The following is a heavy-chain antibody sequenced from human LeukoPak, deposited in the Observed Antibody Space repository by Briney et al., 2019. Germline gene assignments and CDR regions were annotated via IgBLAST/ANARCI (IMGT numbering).Heavy chain of an antibody. Sequence: GGSLRLSCAASGFTFSSYWMSWVHQAPGKGLEWVANIKQDGSEKYYVDSVKGRFTISRDNAKNSLYLQMNSLRAEDTAAYYCARVDIVVVPAAIWGYYYYGMDVWGQGTTVTVSS. D-gene: IGHD2-2*01. CDR2: IKQDGSEK. V-gene: IGHV3-7*01. CDR1: GFTFSSYW. CDR3: ARVDIVVVPAAIWGYYYYGMDV. J-gene: IGHJ6*02.